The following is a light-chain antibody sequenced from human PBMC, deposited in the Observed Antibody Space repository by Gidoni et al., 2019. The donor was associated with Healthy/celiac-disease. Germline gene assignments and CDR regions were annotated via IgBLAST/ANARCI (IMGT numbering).Light chain of an antibody. J-gene: IGLJ1*01. CDR3: NSRDSSGNHRYV. CDR1: SLRSYY. V-gene: IGLV3-19*01. Sequence: SSELTQDPAVSVAVGQTVRITCQGDSLRSYYASWYQQKPGQAPVLVIYGKNNRPSGIPDRFSGSSSGNTASLTITGAQAEDEADYYCNSRDSSGNHRYVFGTGTKVTVL. CDR2: GKN.